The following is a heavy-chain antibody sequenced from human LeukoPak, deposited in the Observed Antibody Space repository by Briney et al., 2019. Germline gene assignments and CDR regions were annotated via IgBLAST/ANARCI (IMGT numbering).Heavy chain of an antibody. V-gene: IGHV3-21*06. D-gene: IGHD6-13*01. Sequence: GGTLRLSCAASGFTFSTYSMNWVRQAPGKGLEWVSSISSNSRYIYYADSMRGRFTISRDNAKNSLYLQMNSLKPEDTAVYYCSRVAEAAAFDSWGQGTLVTVSS. J-gene: IGHJ4*02. CDR3: SRVAEAAAFDS. CDR1: GFTFSTYS. CDR2: ISSNSRYI.